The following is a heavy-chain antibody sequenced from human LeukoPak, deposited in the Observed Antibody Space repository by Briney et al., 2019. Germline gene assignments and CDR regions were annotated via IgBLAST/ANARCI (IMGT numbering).Heavy chain of an antibody. CDR2: IYPGDSDT. CDR1: GYRFTSYW. Sequence: GESLQISFKGSGYRFTSYWIGWVRQMPGKGLAWMGIIYPGDSDTRYSPSLQGQVTISADKSISTAYLQWSSLKASDTAMYYCARKMWDYYGSGSFDYWGQGTLVTVSS. D-gene: IGHD3-10*01. J-gene: IGHJ4*02. CDR3: ARKMWDYYGSGSFDY. V-gene: IGHV5-51*01.